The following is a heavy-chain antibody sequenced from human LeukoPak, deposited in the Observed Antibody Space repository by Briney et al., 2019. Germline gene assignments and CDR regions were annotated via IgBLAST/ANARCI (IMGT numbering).Heavy chain of an antibody. CDR1: GRSFRGYY. Sequence: SETLSLTCSVYGRSFRGYYWSWIRQPPAKGLEWIGEIQHSGSTTYKPSPKSRVTISVDTSKNQFTLKLSSVTAADTAVYYCARYYYDFWSGYYDYYMDVWGKGTTVTVSS. V-gene: IGHV4-34*01. J-gene: IGHJ6*03. CDR2: IQHSGST. D-gene: IGHD3-3*01. CDR3: ARYYYDFWSGYYDYYMDV.